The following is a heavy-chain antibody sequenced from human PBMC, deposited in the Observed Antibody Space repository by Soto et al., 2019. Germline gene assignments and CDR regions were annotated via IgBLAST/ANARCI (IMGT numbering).Heavy chain of an antibody. D-gene: IGHD6-13*01. CDR2: IIPMFDIA. V-gene: IGHV1-69*02. CDR1: GGSFSIYT. Sequence: QVQLVQSVVEVKKPGSSVKVSCKAAGGSFSIYTVFWVRQAPGQGLEWMGRIIPMFDIANYAQNFQGRVTFNADKFTHTVYMEMLNLRSDDTAVYYSTLGRWSDEVFDIWGQGTLVTVTS. CDR3: TLGRWSDEVFDI. J-gene: IGHJ3*02.